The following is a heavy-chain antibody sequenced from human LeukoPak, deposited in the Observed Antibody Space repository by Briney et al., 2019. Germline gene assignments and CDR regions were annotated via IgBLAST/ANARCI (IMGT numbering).Heavy chain of an antibody. CDR1: GYTFTSYG. CDR3: ARAPRAARVGATAQYAFDI. Sequence: ASVKVSCKASGYTFTSYGISWVRQAPGQGLEWMGWINAGNGNTKYSQEFQGRVTITRDTSASTAYMELSSLRSEDMAVYYCARAPRAARVGATAQYAFDIWGQGTMVTVSS. V-gene: IGHV1-3*03. CDR2: INAGNGNT. D-gene: IGHD1-26*01. J-gene: IGHJ3*02.